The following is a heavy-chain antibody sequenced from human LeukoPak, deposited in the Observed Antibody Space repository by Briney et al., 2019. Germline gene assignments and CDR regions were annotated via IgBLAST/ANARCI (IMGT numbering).Heavy chain of an antibody. Sequence: RAGGSLRLSCAASGFTFSSYEMNWVRQAPGKGLEWVSYISSGGSTVHYADSMKGRFTISRDNAKNSLYLQMNSLRAEDTAVYYCARVIIVGATGIWGQGTMVTVSS. V-gene: IGHV3-48*03. CDR3: ARVIIVGATGI. CDR2: ISSGGSTV. CDR1: GFTFSSYE. D-gene: IGHD1-26*01. J-gene: IGHJ3*02.